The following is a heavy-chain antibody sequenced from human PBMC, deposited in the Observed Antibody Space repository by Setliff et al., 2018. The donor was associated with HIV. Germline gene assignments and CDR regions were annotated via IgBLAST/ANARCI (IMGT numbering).Heavy chain of an antibody. CDR3: ARTGIIVGATPYYYYGMDV. V-gene: IGHV1-69*05. CDR2: IIPIFGTA. D-gene: IGHD1-26*01. Sequence: SVKVSCKASGGTFSSYAISWVRQAPGQGLEWMGGIIPIFGTANYAQKFQGRVTITTDESTSTAYMELSSLRSEDTAVYYCARTGIIVGATPYYYYGMDVWGQGTTVTV. J-gene: IGHJ6*02. CDR1: GGTFSSYA.